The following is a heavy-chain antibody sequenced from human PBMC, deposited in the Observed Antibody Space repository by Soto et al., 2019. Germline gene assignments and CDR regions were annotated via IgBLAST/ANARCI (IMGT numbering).Heavy chain of an antibody. CDR3: AKDSEVVTAKDYYYGMDV. V-gene: IGHV3-30*18. CDR1: GFTFRSYG. Sequence: ESGGGVVQPGRSLRLSCGASGFTFRSYGMHWVRQAPGKGLEWVAVISYDGSKKYYGDSVKGRFIISRDNSKNTLYLEMNSLRADDTAVYYCAKDSEVVTAKDYYYGMDVWGQGTTVTVSS. J-gene: IGHJ6*02. CDR2: ISYDGSKK. D-gene: IGHD2-21*02.